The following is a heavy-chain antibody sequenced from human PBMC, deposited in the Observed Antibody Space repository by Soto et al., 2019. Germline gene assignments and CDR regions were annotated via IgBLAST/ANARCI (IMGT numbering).Heavy chain of an antibody. CDR2: IYYSGTT. V-gene: IGHV4-39*01. CDR1: SASISSSSYT. Sequence: SETLSLTCTVSSASISSSSYTWGWIRQPPGKGLEWIGSIYYSGTTYYNPSLNSRVTVSVDTSKNQFSLKVTSVTAADTAVYYCARLHGYCISSSYHGHYAMDVWGQGTTVTVSS. J-gene: IGHJ6*02. CDR3: ARLHGYCISSSYHGHYAMDV. D-gene: IGHD2-2*01.